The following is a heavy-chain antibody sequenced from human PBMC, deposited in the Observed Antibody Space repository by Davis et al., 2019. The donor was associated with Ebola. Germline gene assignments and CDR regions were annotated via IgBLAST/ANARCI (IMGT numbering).Heavy chain of an antibody. CDR1: GFTINNNF. J-gene: IGHJ4*02. V-gene: IGHV3-53*01. CDR3: ARDGYNSGLGMGYFDS. D-gene: IGHD6-19*01. Sequence: GESLKISCAASGFTINNNFMTWVRQAPGKGLEWVSTIFSDGTTTYYTDSVKGRFTISRDNSKNTLYLQMNSLSAEDTAVYYCARDGYNSGLGMGYFDSWGQGTLVTVSS. CDR2: IFSDGTTT.